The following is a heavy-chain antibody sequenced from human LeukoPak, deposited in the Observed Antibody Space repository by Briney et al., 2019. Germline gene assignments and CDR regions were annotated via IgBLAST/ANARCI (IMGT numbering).Heavy chain of an antibody. D-gene: IGHD2-2*01. CDR1: GGSIGSYY. Sequence: SETLSLTCTVSGGSIGSYYWNWIRQPPGKGLEWIGYIYSSGNTNYNPSLKSRVTISVDTSENQFSLKLSSVTAADTAVYYCARSPSTVNWFDPWGQGTPVTVSS. CDR3: ARSPSTVNWFDP. J-gene: IGHJ5*02. V-gene: IGHV4-59*08. CDR2: IYSSGNT.